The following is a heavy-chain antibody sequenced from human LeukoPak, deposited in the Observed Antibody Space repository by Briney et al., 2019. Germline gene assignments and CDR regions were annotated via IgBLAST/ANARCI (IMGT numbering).Heavy chain of an antibody. Sequence: GRSLRLSCAASGFTFSSYAMHWVRQAPGKGLEWVAVISYDGSNKYYADSVKGRFTISRDNAKNSLYLQMNSLRAEDTAVYYCARPPGGDIVVVPAGDWGQGTLVTVSS. CDR3: ARPPGGDIVVVPAGD. CDR2: ISYDGSNK. V-gene: IGHV3-30-3*01. J-gene: IGHJ4*02. CDR1: GFTFSSYA. D-gene: IGHD2-2*01.